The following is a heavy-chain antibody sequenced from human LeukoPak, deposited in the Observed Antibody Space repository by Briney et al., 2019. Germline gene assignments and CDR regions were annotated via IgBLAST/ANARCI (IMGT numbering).Heavy chain of an antibody. Sequence: GGSLRLSCAASGFTFSSYAMSWVRQAPGKGLEWVADISYDGTIQYYADSVKGRFTTSRDNSKNTLYLQMNSLRPEDTAVYYCAREAEGGNFDYWGQGTLVTVSS. CDR2: ISYDGTIQ. CDR1: GFTFSSYA. V-gene: IGHV3-30-3*01. CDR3: AREAEGGNFDY. J-gene: IGHJ4*02. D-gene: IGHD2-15*01.